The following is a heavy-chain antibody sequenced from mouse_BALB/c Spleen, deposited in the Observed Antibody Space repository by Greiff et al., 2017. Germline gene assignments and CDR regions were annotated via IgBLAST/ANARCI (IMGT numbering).Heavy chain of an antibody. J-gene: IGHJ2*01. CDR1: GFTFSSYG. V-gene: IGHV5-6*01. CDR3: ARQGTTATFFDY. D-gene: IGHD1-2*01. Sequence: EVNLVESGGDLVKPGGSLKLSCAASGFTFSSYGMSWVRQTPDKRLEWVATISSGGSYTYYPDSVKGRFTISRDNAKNTLYLQMSSLKSEDTAMYYCARQGTTATFFDYWGQGTTLTVSS. CDR2: ISSGGSYT.